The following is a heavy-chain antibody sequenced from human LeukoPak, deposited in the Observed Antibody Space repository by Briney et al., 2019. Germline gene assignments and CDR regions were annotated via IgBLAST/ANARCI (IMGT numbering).Heavy chain of an antibody. Sequence: GGSLRLSCATSGLNFSSYTMRWVRQAPGKGLEWVSSISSSGTYLYYADSVKGRFTISRDNAKNSLYLQMNSLRAEDTAVYYCASILGEDYGMDVWGQGTTVTVSS. CDR2: ISSSGTYL. CDR1: GLNFSSYT. D-gene: IGHD3-16*01. V-gene: IGHV3-21*01. J-gene: IGHJ6*02. CDR3: ASILGEDYGMDV.